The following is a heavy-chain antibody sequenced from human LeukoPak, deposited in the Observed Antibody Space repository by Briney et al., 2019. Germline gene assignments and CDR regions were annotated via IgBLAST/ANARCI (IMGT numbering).Heavy chain of an antibody. CDR1: GFTFSGYG. V-gene: IGHV3-30*18. J-gene: IGHJ3*02. Sequence: GRSLRLSCAASGFTFSGYGMHWFRQAPGKGREGVAVISYDGSNKYYADSVKGRFTISRDNSKNTLYLQMNSLRAEDTAVYYCAKVNSGSYYGAFDIWGQGTMVTVSS. CDR2: ISYDGSNK. D-gene: IGHD1-26*01. CDR3: AKVNSGSYYGAFDI.